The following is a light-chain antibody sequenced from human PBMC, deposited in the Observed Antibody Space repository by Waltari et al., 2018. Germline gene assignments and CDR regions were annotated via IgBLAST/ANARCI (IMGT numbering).Light chain of an antibody. V-gene: IGKV3-20*01. CDR3: QMYVRLPVT. CDR1: QRVGRA. CDR2: DAS. J-gene: IGKJ1*01. Sequence: DIVLTQSPGTLALSPGERATLSCRASQRVGRALAWYQQKPGQAPRLLIYDASSRATGISDKFSGSGSGTDFSLTISRVEPEDFAVYFCQMYVRLPVTFGQGTKVEVK.